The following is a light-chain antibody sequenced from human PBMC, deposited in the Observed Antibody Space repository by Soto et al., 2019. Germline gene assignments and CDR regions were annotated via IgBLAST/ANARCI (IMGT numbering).Light chain of an antibody. J-gene: IGKJ3*01. V-gene: IGKV3-20*01. CDR1: QSISSSY. CDR2: GAS. CDR3: QQYGSSRFT. Sequence: EIVLTQSPGTLSLSPGERATLSCRASQSISSSYLAWYQQKPGQAPRLLVYGASSRATGIPDRFSGSGSGTDFTLTSSRLEPEDFALYYCQQYGSSRFTFGPGTKVDIK.